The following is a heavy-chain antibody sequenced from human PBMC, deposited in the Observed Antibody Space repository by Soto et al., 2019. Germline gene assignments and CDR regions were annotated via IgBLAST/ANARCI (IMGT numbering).Heavy chain of an antibody. CDR1: GGSISSGAYY. CDR3: AKDSGSYGLDY. D-gene: IGHD1-26*01. V-gene: IGHV4-31*03. CDR2: IYFSGST. Sequence: TLSPTCTVSGGSISSGAYYWSWIRQHPGKGLEWIGYIYFSGSTYYNPSLKSRVTISVDTSKNQFSLKLYSVTAADTAVYYCAKDSGSYGLDYWGQGTLVTVSS. J-gene: IGHJ4*02.